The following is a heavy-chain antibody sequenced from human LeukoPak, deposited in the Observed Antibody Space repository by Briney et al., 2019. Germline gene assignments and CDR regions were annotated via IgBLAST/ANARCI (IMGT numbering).Heavy chain of an antibody. D-gene: IGHD2-15*01. J-gene: IGHJ5*02. V-gene: IGHV1-24*01. CDR2: FDPEDGET. Sequence: ASVKVSCKVSGYTLTELSMHWVRQAPGKGLEWMGGFDPEDGETIYAQKFQGRVTMTTDTSTSTAYMELRSLRSDDTAVYYCARDLDFLPYSSWGQGTLVTVSS. CDR1: GYTLTELS. CDR3: ARDLDFLPYSS.